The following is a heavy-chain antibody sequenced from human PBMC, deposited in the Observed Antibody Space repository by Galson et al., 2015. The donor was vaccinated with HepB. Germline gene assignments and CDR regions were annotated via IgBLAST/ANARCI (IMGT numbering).Heavy chain of an antibody. J-gene: IGHJ4*03. V-gene: IGHV3-30*18. Sequence: SLRLSCAASGFTFSNYGMHWVRQAPGKGLEWVAVISYDGSNKYYADSVKGRFTISRDNSKNTLYLQMNSLRAEDTAVYYCAKDTDIVVVPAAPAFDYWGQGTTVTVSS. D-gene: IGHD2-2*01. CDR1: GFTFSNYG. CDR3: AKDTDIVVVPAAPAFDY. CDR2: ISYDGSNK.